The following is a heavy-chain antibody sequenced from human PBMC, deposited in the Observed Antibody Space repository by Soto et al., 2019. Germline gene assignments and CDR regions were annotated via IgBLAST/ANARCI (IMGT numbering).Heavy chain of an antibody. J-gene: IGHJ4*02. D-gene: IGHD4-17*01. Sequence: PSETLSLTCTVSGGSISSGDYYWSWIRQPPGKGLEWIGHIYYSGSTYYNPSLESRVTISVDTSKNQFSLNLTSVTAADTAVYYCARVHGDYVVLDYWGQGTLVTVSS. V-gene: IGHV4-30-4*01. CDR1: GGSISSGDYY. CDR3: ARVHGDYVVLDY. CDR2: IYYSGST.